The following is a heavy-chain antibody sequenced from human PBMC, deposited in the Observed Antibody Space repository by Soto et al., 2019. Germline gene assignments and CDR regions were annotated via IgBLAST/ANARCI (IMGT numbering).Heavy chain of an antibody. D-gene: IGHD3-3*01. CDR2: ISGGGGST. CDR3: ANGRFLEWLLPDNWFYP. V-gene: IGHV3-23*01. CDR1: GFTFSDYA. Sequence: EVQLLESGGGLVQPGGSLRLSCAASGFTFSDYAMNWVRQAPGKGLEWVSAISGGGGSTYYADSVKGRFTISRDNSKNTLNLQMNSVRVEDTAVYYCANGRFLEWLLPDNWFYPWGQGSLVTVS. J-gene: IGHJ5*02.